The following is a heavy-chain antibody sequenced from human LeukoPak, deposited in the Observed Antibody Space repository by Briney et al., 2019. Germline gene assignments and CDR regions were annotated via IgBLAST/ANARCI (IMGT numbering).Heavy chain of an antibody. CDR2: ISYDGSNK. CDR1: GFTFSSYA. J-gene: IGHJ5*02. V-gene: IGHV3-30-3*01. CDR3: ARDSPNCSGGSCYPTGDWFDP. D-gene: IGHD2-15*01. Sequence: GRSLRLSCAASGFTFSSYAMHWARQAPGKGLEWVAVISYDGSNKYYADSVKGRFTISRDNSKNTLYLQMNSLRAEDTAVYYCARDSPNCSGGSCYPTGDWFDPWGQGTLVTVSS.